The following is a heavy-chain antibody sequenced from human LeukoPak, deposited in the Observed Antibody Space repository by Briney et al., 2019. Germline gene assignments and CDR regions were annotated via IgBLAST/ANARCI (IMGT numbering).Heavy chain of an antibody. Sequence: SETLSLTCTVSGGSISSSNYYWSWIRQPPGKGLEWIGEINHSGSTNYNPSLKSRVTISVDTSKNQFSLKLSSVTAADTAVYYCARLTTLVGGWLYYYGMDVWGQGTTVTVSS. CDR1: GGSISSSNYY. D-gene: IGHD1-26*01. J-gene: IGHJ6*02. CDR3: ARLTTLVGGWLYYYGMDV. CDR2: INHSGST. V-gene: IGHV4-39*07.